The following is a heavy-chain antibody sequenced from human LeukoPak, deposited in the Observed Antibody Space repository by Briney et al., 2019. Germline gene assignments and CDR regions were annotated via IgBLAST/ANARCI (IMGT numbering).Heavy chain of an antibody. Sequence: GGSLRPSCAASGFTFDDYAMHWVRQAPGKGLEWVSGISWNSGSIGYADSVEGRSTISRDNAKNSLYLQMNSLRAEDTALYYCAKDRNYYGSGSYFDWGQGTLVTVSS. CDR2: ISWNSGSI. CDR1: GFTFDDYA. D-gene: IGHD3-10*01. CDR3: AKDRNYYGSGSYFD. V-gene: IGHV3-9*01. J-gene: IGHJ4*02.